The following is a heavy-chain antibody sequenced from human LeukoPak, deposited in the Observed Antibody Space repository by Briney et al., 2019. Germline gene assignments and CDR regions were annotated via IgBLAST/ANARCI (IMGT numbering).Heavy chain of an antibody. Sequence: GESLKISCKGSGYSFTSYWIGWVRQMPGKGLEWMGIIYPGDSDTRYSPSFQGQVTISADKSISTAYLQWSSLKASDTAMYYCARPIAAAGTVPYDAFDIWGRGTMVTVSS. CDR2: IYPGDSDT. V-gene: IGHV5-51*01. CDR1: GYSFTSYW. J-gene: IGHJ3*02. CDR3: ARPIAAAGTVPYDAFDI. D-gene: IGHD6-13*01.